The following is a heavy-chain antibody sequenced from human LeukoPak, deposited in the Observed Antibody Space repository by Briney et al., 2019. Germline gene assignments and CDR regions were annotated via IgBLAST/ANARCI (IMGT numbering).Heavy chain of an antibody. Sequence: GGSLRLSCEGSAFIFSGHWMNWVRQTPGKGLEWVASIKEDGSERQYVDSVKGRFSISRDNTKGSLFLQMNSLRAEDTAVYYCAKAKYTSSWYESFDYWGQGTLVIVSS. CDR2: IKEDGSER. D-gene: IGHD6-13*01. CDR1: AFIFSGHW. V-gene: IGHV3-7*03. J-gene: IGHJ4*02. CDR3: AKAKYTSSWYESFDY.